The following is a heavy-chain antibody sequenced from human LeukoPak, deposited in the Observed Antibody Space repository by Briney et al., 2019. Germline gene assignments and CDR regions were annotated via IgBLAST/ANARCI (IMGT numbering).Heavy chain of an antibody. CDR1: GGSVSSYY. CDR2: IYTSGST. V-gene: IGHV4-4*07. Sequence: PSETLSLTCTVSGGSVSSYYWTWIRQPAGKGLEWIGRIYTSGSTNYNPSLKSRVTMSVDTSKNQVSLKLRSVTAADTAMYYCARDVQYCSSTSCYNLVDIWGQGTMVTVSS. J-gene: IGHJ3*02. CDR3: ARDVQYCSSTSCYNLVDI. D-gene: IGHD2-2*01.